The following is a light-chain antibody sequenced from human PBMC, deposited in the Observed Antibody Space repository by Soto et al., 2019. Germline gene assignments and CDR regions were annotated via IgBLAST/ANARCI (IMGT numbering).Light chain of an antibody. CDR2: EVS. Sequence: QSVLTQPASVSGSPGQSITISCTRTSSDVGAYDYVSWYQHHPGKAHKLMIYEVSNRPSGVSNRFSGSKSGNTASLTISGLQAEDEADYYCTSYTTRFTWVFGGGTKRTVL. CDR3: TSYTTRFTWV. CDR1: SSDVGAYDY. V-gene: IGLV2-14*01. J-gene: IGLJ3*02.